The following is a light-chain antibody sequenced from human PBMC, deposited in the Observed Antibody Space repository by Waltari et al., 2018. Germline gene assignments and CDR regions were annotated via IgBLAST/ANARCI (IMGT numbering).Light chain of an antibody. Sequence: DIVMTQSPDSLAVSLGERATINYKSSQSVLYSSNNKNYLAWYQQKPGQPPKLLIYWASIRESGVPDRFSGSRSGTDFSLTISSLQAEDVAVYYCQQYYSTPPMFGQGTKVEIK. CDR2: WAS. CDR1: QSVLYSSNNKNY. V-gene: IGKV4-1*01. J-gene: IGKJ1*01. CDR3: QQYYSTPPM.